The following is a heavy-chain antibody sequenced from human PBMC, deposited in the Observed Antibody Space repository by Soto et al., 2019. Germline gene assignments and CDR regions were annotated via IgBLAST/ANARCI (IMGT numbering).Heavy chain of an antibody. V-gene: IGHV4-34*01. CDR3: ARTRQHMVRCGTGTWWLDP. CDR1: GGSFRDSY. CDR2: INHGGTT. Sequence: QVQLQQWGAGLLKPSETLSLTCAVYGGSFRDSYWTWIRQPPGKGLEWIGEINHGGTTNYNPSPKIRVTMSVDTSKNQLSVNLKSVTAADTAMYYCARTRQHMVRCGTGTWWLDPWGQGTLVIVSS. D-gene: IGHD6-13*01. J-gene: IGHJ5*02.